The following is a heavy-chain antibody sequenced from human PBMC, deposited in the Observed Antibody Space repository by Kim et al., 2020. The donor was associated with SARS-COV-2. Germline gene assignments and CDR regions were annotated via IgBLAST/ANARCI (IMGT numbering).Heavy chain of an antibody. Sequence: SVKVSCKASGGTFSSYTISWVRQAPGQGLEWMGRITPILGIANYAQKFQGRVTITADKSTSTAYMELSSLRSEDTAVYYCASSNVDIVATTQGYFDYWGQGTLVTVSS. V-gene: IGHV1-69*02. CDR2: ITPILGIA. J-gene: IGHJ4*02. D-gene: IGHD5-12*01. CDR3: ASSNVDIVATTQGYFDY. CDR1: GGTFSSYT.